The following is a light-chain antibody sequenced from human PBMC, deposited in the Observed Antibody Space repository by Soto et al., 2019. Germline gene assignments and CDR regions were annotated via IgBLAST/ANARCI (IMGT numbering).Light chain of an antibody. CDR2: SAS. J-gene: IGKJ2*01. Sequence: DIQMTQSPYSLSASVGDSVTITCRASQNIRTYLNWYQQKPGRAPKLLIHSASALPSGVPSRFSGSGSGTELTITMSGLQPEDFETYYCQQGHSTPYTFGQGTKVDIK. V-gene: IGKV1-39*01. CDR1: QNIRTY. CDR3: QQGHSTPYT.